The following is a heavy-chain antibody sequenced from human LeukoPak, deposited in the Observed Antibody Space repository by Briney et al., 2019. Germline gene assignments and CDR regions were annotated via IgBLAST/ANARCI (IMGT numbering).Heavy chain of an antibody. CDR3: ARGSLSGSYLFDY. CDR1: GGSISSYY. CDR2: IYYSGST. Sequence: SETLSLTCTVSGGSISSYYWSWIRQPPGKGLEWIAYIYYSGSTNYNPSLKSRVTMSADTSKNQFSLKLSSVTDADTAVYYCARGSLSGSYLFDYWGQGTLVTVSS. D-gene: IGHD1-26*01. J-gene: IGHJ4*02. V-gene: IGHV4-59*12.